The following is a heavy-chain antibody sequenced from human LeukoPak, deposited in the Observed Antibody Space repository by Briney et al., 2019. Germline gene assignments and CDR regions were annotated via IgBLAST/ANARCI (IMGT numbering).Heavy chain of an antibody. V-gene: IGHV3-7*01. J-gene: IGHJ3*01. CDR2: IKLDVSET. CDR3: ARKGNAFDF. CDR1: GFTFSNYA. D-gene: IGHD3-10*01. Sequence: GGSLRLSCAASGFTFSNYAMSWVRQAPGKGLEWVANIKLDVSETYYVDSVRGRFTISRDNTKNSLHLQMDSLRAEDTAVYYCARKGNAFDFWGQGTMVTVSS.